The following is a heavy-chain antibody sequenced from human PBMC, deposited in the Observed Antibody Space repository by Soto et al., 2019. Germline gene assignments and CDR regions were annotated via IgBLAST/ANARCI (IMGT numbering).Heavy chain of an antibody. CDR1: GGTFSDFT. D-gene: IGHD1-1*01. V-gene: IGHV1-69*01. CDR2: IIPIFDTA. J-gene: IGHJ6*02. Sequence: QVQLVQSGAELRKPGSSMKVSCKASGGTFSDFTINWVRQAPGQRLEWMGGIIPIFDTANYAEKFQGRVTITADESTSTSFMEVSSLRSEDTAVYYCERNGTQTGYSYGMDVWGQGTMVTVSS. CDR3: ERNGTQTGYSYGMDV.